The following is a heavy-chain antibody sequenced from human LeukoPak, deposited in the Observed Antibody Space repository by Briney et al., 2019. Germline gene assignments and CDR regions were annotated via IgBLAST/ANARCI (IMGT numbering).Heavy chain of an antibody. CDR2: ISSGGGYI. CDR3: ARGPALYCTSSSCLDGVD. D-gene: IGHD2-2*01. V-gene: IGHV3-21*01. CDR1: GLTFSDYA. J-gene: IGHJ4*02. Sequence: PGGSLKLSCAASGLTFSDYAMNWVRQAPGKGLEWVSSISSGGGYISYADSVKGRFTVSRDTAKDSLFLQMRSLRDEDTAVYYCARGPALYCTSSSCLDGVDWGQGNLVSVSS.